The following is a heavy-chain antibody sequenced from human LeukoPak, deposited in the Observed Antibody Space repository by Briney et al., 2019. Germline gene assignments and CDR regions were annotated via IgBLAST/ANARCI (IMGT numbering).Heavy chain of an antibody. CDR2: IYCSGST. J-gene: IGHJ4*02. CDR1: GGSISSGGYS. V-gene: IGHV4-30-4*07. CDR3: ARDILTGYPY. Sequence: PSETLSLTCAVSGGSISSGGYSWSWIRQPPGKGLEWIGYIYCSGSTYYNPSLKSRVTISVDTSKNQFSLKLSSVTAADTAVYYCARDILTGYPYWGQGTLVTVSS. D-gene: IGHD3-9*01.